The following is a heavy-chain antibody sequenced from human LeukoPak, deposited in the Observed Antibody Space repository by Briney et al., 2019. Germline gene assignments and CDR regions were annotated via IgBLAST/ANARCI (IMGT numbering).Heavy chain of an antibody. CDR2: IYYIGST. Sequence: SETLSLTCAVPGGSISSYYWSWVRQPPGTGREWIGYIYYIGSTNYNPHLKSRVTIPVATSKNQFSLKLSSVTATDTAVYYCARREGDYGYWYFDLWGRGNLVTVSS. CDR3: ARREGDYGYWYFDL. D-gene: IGHD4-17*01. J-gene: IGHJ2*01. CDR1: GGSISSYY. V-gene: IGHV4-59*08.